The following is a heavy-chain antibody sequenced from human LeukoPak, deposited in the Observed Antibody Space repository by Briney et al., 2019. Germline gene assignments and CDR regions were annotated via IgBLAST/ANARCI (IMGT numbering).Heavy chain of an antibody. CDR2: ISAYNGNT. J-gene: IGHJ5*02. D-gene: IGHD3-9*01. CDR3: ARDPSYYDILTGLRSLFGFDP. CDR1: GYTFTSYG. V-gene: IGHV1-18*01. Sequence: VASVKVSCKASGYTFTSYGISWVRQAPGQGLEWMGWISAYNGNTNYAQKLQGRVTMTTDTSTSTAYMELRSLRSDDTAVYYCARDPSYYDILTGLRSLFGFDPWGQGTLVTVSS.